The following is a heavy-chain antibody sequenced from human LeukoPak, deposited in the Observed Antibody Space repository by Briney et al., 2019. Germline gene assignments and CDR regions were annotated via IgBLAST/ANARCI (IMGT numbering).Heavy chain of an antibody. CDR1: GFTVSSSY. Sequence: GGSLRLSCAASGFTVSSSYMNWVRQAPGKGLEWVANINDDGSEKNYLESLKGRFTISRDNANNSVSLHMTALRAEDTAIYYCGRIFNIWGTFRNTWGQGTQVTVSS. J-gene: IGHJ4*02. V-gene: IGHV3-7*01. CDR3: GRIFNIWGTFRNT. CDR2: INDDGSEK. D-gene: IGHD3-16*02.